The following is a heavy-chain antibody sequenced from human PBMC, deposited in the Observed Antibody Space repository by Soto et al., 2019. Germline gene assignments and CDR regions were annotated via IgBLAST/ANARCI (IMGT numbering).Heavy chain of an antibody. CDR3: ASRRGGAGASFDY. V-gene: IGHV1-69*01. CDR2: IIPIFGTA. D-gene: IGHD3-16*01. Sequence: SGKISCKGSGGTFRSYYISRVREAPGQGLEWMGGIIPIFGTANYAQKFQGRVTITADESTSTAYMELSSLRSEDTAVYYCASRRGGAGASFDYWGQGTLVTVSS. J-gene: IGHJ4*02. CDR1: GGTFRSYY.